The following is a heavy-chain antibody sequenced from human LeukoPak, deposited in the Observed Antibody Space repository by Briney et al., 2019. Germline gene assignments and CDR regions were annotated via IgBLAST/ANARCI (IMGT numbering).Heavy chain of an antibody. J-gene: IGHJ4*02. D-gene: IGHD3-16*01. CDR1: GGSISSSSYY. CDR2: IYYSGST. Sequence: SETLSLTCTVSGGSISSSSYYWGWIRQPPGKGLEWIGSIYYSGSTYYNPSLKSRVTISVDTSKNQFSLKLSSVTAADTAVYYCAITKGGYYFDYWGQGTLVTVSS. V-gene: IGHV4-39*07. CDR3: AITKGGYYFDY.